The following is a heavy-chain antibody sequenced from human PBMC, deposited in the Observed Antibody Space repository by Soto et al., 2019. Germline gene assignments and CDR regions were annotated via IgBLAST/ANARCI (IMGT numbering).Heavy chain of an antibody. V-gene: IGHV3-15*07. J-gene: IGHJ6*02. D-gene: IGHD1-1*01. CDR2: VKSKADGETS. Sequence: VQLVESGGGLVKPGGSLRLSCAASGFSFNNAGMNWVRQAPGKGLEWVGRVKSKADGETSDYAVSVKGRFTISRDDSKNTLYIQMSDLTIEDTGVYYCASGDWSHAYYHAVYVWGQGTTITVSS. CDR3: ASGDWSHAYYHAVYV. CDR1: GFSFNNAG.